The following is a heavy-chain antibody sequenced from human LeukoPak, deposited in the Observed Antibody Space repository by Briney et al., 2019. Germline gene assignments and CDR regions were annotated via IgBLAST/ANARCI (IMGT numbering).Heavy chain of an antibody. J-gene: IGHJ3*02. V-gene: IGHV3-9*01. Sequence: PGRSLRLSCAASGFTFDDYAMHWVRQAPGKGLEWVSGISWNSGSIGYADSVKGRFTISRDNAKNSLYLQMNSLRAEDAALYYCAKPLGYSGYAHERDAFDIWCQGTMVTVSS. CDR2: ISWNSGSI. D-gene: IGHD5-12*01. CDR1: GFTFDDYA. CDR3: AKPLGYSGYAHERDAFDI.